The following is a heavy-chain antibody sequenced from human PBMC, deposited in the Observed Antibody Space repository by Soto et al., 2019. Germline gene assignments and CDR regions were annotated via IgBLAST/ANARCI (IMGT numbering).Heavy chain of an antibody. J-gene: IGHJ4*02. V-gene: IGHV3-66*01. D-gene: IGHD2-21*02. CDR2: IYRGGNT. CDR1: GFTVTSNY. Sequence: VQLVESGGGLVQPGGSLRLSCAVSGFTVTSNYMSWVRQAPGKGLDWVSVIYRGGNTYYADSVKGRFTISRDYSKNTLYLQMNSLRAEDTAVYYCARAGCDGDCYSDYWGQGTLVTVSA. CDR3: ARAGCDGDCYSDY.